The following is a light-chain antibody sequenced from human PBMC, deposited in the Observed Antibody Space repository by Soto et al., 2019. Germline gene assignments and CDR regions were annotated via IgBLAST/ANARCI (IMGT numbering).Light chain of an antibody. Sequence: QSVLTQPPSASGTPGQRVTISCSGSSSNIGINSVNWYQQLPGTAPKLLIFSNNQRPSGVPDRFSGSKSGTSASLAISGLQSEDEADYYCAAWDDSLNGLLFGGGTKLT. CDR1: SSNIGINS. CDR3: AAWDDSLNGLL. CDR2: SNN. V-gene: IGLV1-44*01. J-gene: IGLJ2*01.